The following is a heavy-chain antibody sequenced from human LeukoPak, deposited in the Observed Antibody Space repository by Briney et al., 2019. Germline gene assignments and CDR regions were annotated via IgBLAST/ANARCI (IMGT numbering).Heavy chain of an antibody. CDR2: IYSGGNT. CDR3: ARMQQQLVVDY. D-gene: IGHD6-13*01. J-gene: IGHJ4*02. V-gene: IGHV3-53*01. CDR1: GFTVRGTS. Sequence: GGSLRFSGKSSGFTVRGTSMSWFGQAPGKGLGGVSFIYSGGNTHYSDSVKGRFTISRDNSKNTLYLQMNSLRAEDTAVYYCARMQQQLVVDYWGQGTLVTVSS.